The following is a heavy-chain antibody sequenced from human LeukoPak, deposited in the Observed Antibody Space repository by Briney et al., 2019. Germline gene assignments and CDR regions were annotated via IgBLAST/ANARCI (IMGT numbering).Heavy chain of an antibody. CDR1: GYTFTSYD. V-gene: IGHV1-8*01. CDR3: ARGEIVVLPYAFDI. CDR2: MNPNSGNT. J-gene: IGHJ3*02. Sequence: ASVKVSCKASGYTFTSYDINWVRQATGQGLEWMGWMNPNSGNTGYAQKFQGRVTMTRNTSISTAYMELSSLRSEDTAVYYCARGEIVVLPYAFDIWGQGTMGTVSS. D-gene: IGHD2-2*01.